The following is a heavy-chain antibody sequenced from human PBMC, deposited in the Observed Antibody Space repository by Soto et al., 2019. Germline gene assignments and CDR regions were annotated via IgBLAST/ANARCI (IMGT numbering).Heavy chain of an antibody. D-gene: IGHD4-17*01. CDR2: IYYSGST. CDR3: ARDNTDSNWIDP. Sequence: QVQLQESGPGLVKPSQTLSLTCTVSGGSISSGDYCWSWIRQPPGKGLEWIGYIYYSGSTYYNPSLKSRVTISINTSKNQFSLKLNSVTAADTAVYYCARDNTDSNWIDPWGQGTLVTVSS. J-gene: IGHJ5*02. V-gene: IGHV4-30-4*01. CDR1: GGSISSGDYC.